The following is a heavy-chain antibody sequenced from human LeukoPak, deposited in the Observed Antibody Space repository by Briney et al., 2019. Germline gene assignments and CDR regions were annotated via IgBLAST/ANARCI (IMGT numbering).Heavy chain of an antibody. CDR1: GGSISSYY. D-gene: IGHD6-13*01. V-gene: IGHV4-4*07. J-gene: IGHJ6*03. CDR3: ARGPSSSWDNYYYYYYMDV. CDR2: IYTSGST. Sequence: SQTLSLTCTVSGGSISSYYWSWIRQPAGKGLEWIGRIYTSGSTNYNPSLKSRVTMSVDTSKNQFSLKLSSVTAADTAVYYCARGPSSSWDNYYYYYYMDVWGKGTTVTISS.